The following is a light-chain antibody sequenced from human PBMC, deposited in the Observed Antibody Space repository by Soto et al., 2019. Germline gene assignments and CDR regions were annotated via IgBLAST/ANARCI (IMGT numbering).Light chain of an antibody. CDR2: GVS. J-gene: IGKJ4*01. Sequence: EIVLTQSPATLSLSPGDRATLSCRASQSVRSDYFAWYQQKPGQPPRVILFGVSNRTTAIPDRFSGSGSGTDFTLTISRLEPDDFGLYYCHQYGNSPLTFGGGTKVE. CDR1: QSVRSDY. V-gene: IGKV3-20*01. CDR3: HQYGNSPLT.